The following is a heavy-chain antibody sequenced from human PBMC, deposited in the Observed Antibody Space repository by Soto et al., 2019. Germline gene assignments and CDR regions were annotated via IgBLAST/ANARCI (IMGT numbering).Heavy chain of an antibody. CDR3: ARELIVVVPAATPGSPDNKRYYYYGMDV. Sequence: SETLSLTCTVSGGSISSGGYYWSWIRQHPGKGLEWIGYIYYSGSTYYNPSLKSRVTISVGTSKKQFSLKLSSVTAADTAVYYCARELIVVVPAATPGSPDNKRYYYYGMDVWGQGTTVTVSS. CDR1: GGSISSGGYY. D-gene: IGHD2-2*01. CDR2: IYYSGST. V-gene: IGHV4-31*03. J-gene: IGHJ6*02.